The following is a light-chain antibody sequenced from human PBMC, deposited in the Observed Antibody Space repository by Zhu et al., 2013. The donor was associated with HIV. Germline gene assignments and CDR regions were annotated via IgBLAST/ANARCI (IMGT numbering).Light chain of an antibody. V-gene: IGKV3-20*01. CDR3: QQYDTSPWT. CDR1: QSVSSSY. CDR2: ESA. Sequence: EVVLTQSPGALSLSPGERVTLSCRASQSVSSSYLAWYQQKPGQAPRLLIYESALRATGIPDRFSGSGSGTDFTLTISRLEPEDSAVYFCQQYDTSPWTFGQGTKVEV. J-gene: IGKJ1*01.